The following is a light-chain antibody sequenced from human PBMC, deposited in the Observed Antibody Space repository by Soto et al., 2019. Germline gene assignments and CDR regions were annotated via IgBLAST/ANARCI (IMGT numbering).Light chain of an antibody. CDR3: QQYYSYRRT. CDR2: AAS. Sequence: AIRMTQSPSSFSASTGDRVTITCRACQGISSYLAWYQQKPGKAPKLLIYAASTLQSGVPSRFSGSGSGTDFTLTISCLQSEDFATYYCQQYYSYRRTFGGGTKVEIK. J-gene: IGKJ4*01. V-gene: IGKV1-8*01. CDR1: QGISSY.